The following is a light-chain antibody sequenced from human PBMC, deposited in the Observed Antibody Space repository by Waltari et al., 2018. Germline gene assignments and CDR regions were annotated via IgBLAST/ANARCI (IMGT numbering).Light chain of an antibody. CDR3: QVWDSYTDHGV. Sequence: SYLVTPPPSVSVAPGKPPELIRWGNHSERTTVPRYQQNPGHAPVLIIYYDGGRPPWMLERFSGSNSGNTATLTINWVEAGDEADYYCQVWDSYTDHGVFGGGTQLTVL. CDR2: YDG. V-gene: IGLV3-21*04. CDR1: HSERTT. J-gene: IGLJ7*01.